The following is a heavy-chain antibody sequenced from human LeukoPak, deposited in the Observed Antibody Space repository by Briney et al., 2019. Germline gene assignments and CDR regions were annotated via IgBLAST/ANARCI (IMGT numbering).Heavy chain of an antibody. V-gene: IGHV3-7*01. CDR1: GFTFSSYW. CDR2: IKQDGSEK. Sequence: HAGGSLRLSCAASGFTFSSYWMSWVRQAPGKGLEWVANIKQDGSEKYYVDSVKGRFTISRDNAKNSLYLQMNSLRAEDTAAYYCAGTPGYCSGGSCYSPLYWGQGTLVTVSS. D-gene: IGHD2-15*01. CDR3: AGTPGYCSGGSCYSPLY. J-gene: IGHJ4*02.